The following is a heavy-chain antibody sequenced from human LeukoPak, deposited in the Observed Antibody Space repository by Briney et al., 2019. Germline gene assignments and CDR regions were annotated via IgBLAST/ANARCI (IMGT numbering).Heavy chain of an antibody. CDR3: VRDGDAYDFDH. Sequence: GGSLRLSCAASGFTFSSYAMSWVRQAPGKGLEWVSAISGSGGSTYYADSVKGRFTISRDNSKNTLYLQMIGLRAEDTAIYYCVRDGDAYDFDHWGQGILVTVSS. CDR1: GFTFSSYA. D-gene: IGHD5-12*01. V-gene: IGHV3-23*01. CDR2: ISGSGGST. J-gene: IGHJ4*02.